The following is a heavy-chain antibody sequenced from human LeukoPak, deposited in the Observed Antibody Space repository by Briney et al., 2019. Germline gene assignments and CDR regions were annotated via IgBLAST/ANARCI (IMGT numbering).Heavy chain of an antibody. CDR2: IIPIFGTA. Sequence: SVKVSCKASGGTFSSYAISWVRQAPGQGLEWMGGIIPIFGTANYAQKFQGRVTITADESTSTAYMELSSLRSEDTAVYYCAGEGAAGGWFDPWGQGTLVTVSS. CDR1: GGTFSSYA. J-gene: IGHJ5*02. D-gene: IGHD6-13*01. V-gene: IGHV1-69*13. CDR3: AGEGAAGGWFDP.